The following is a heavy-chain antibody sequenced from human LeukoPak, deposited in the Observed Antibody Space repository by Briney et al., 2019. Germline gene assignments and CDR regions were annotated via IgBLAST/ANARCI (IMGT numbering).Heavy chain of an antibody. Sequence: PSETLSLTCTVSGGSISSGDYYWSWIRQPPGKGLEWIGYTYYSGSTYYNPSLKSRATISVDTSKNQFSLKLTSVTAADTAVYYCARPYYYDSRIDPWGQGTMVTVSS. V-gene: IGHV4-30-4*01. D-gene: IGHD3-22*01. J-gene: IGHJ5*02. CDR1: GGSISSGDYY. CDR2: TYYSGST. CDR3: ARPYYYDSRIDP.